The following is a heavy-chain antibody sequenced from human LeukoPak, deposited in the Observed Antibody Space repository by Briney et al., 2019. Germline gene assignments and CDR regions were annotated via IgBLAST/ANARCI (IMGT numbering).Heavy chain of an antibody. J-gene: IGHJ4*02. CDR2: MSYDGSNK. CDR1: AFTVSSYG. CDR3: AKGTFGGVIVTDHDFDY. Sequence: GASLRLSCAAAAFTVSSYGMHWVRQAPGKGLEWVAVMSYDGSNKYYADSVKGRFTISRDSSKNTLYLQMNSLRAEDMAVYYCAKGTFGGVIVTDHDFDYWGQGTLVTVSS. V-gene: IGHV3-30*18. D-gene: IGHD3-16*02.